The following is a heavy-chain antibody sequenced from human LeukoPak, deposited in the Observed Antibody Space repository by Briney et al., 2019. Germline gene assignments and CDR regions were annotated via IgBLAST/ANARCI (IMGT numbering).Heavy chain of an antibody. CDR3: ARDPVVTAIRHFDL. J-gene: IGHJ2*01. V-gene: IGHV1-69*04. CDR2: IIPILGIA. Sequence: SVKVSCKASGGTFSSYAISWVRQAPGQGLEWMGRIIPILGIANYAQKFQGRVTITADKSTSTAYMELSSLRSEDTAVYYCARDPVVTAIRHFDLWGRGTLVTVSS. D-gene: IGHD2-21*02. CDR1: GGTFSSYA.